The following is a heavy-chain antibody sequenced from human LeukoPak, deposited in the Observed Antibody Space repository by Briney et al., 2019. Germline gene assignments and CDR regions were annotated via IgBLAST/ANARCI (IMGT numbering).Heavy chain of an antibody. V-gene: IGHV4-34*01. CDR2: INHSGST. Sequence: SETLSLTCAVYGGSFSGYYWSWIRQPPGKGLEWIGEINHSGSTNYNPSLKSRVTISVDTSKNQFSLKLSSVTAADTAVYYCARHSYDILTGYYLRDAFDIWGQGTMVTVSS. D-gene: IGHD3-9*01. J-gene: IGHJ3*02. CDR3: ARHSYDILTGYYLRDAFDI. CDR1: GGSFSGYY.